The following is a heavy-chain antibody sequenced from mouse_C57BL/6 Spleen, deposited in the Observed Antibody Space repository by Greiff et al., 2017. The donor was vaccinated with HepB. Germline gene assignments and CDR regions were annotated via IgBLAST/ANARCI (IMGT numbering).Heavy chain of an antibody. CDR3: ARKGSNPFDY. CDR1: GYSITSGYY. Sequence: EVQLQQSGPGLVKPSPSLSLTCSVPGYSITSGYYWNWIRQFPGNKLEWMGYISYDGSNNYNPSLKNRISITRDTSKNQFFLKLNSVTTEDTATYYCARKGSNPFDYWGQGTTLTVSS. J-gene: IGHJ2*01. CDR2: ISYDGSN. D-gene: IGHD1-1*01. V-gene: IGHV3-6*01.